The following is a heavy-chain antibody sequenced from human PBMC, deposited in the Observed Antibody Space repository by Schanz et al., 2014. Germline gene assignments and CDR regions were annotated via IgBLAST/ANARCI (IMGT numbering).Heavy chain of an antibody. D-gene: IGHD1-26*01. V-gene: IGHV3-9*01. J-gene: IGHJ4*02. Sequence: EVQLVESGGGLVQPGRSLRLSCAASGFTFDDYAMHWVRQAPGKGLEWVSGISWNSGSIGYADSVKGRFTISRDNAKNTLFLQVNSLRAEDTAVYYCAKEGSIYWDRSVDYWGQGTLVTVSS. CDR3: AKEGSIYWDRSVDY. CDR1: GFTFDDYA. CDR2: ISWNSGSI.